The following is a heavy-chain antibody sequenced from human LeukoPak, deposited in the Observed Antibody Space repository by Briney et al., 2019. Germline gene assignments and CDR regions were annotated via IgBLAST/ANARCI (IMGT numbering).Heavy chain of an antibody. Sequence: AGGSLRLSCAASGFTFSSYHMHWVRQAPGKGLEWLSYINYGNRPTYYADSVKGRFTISRDNAKNSLYLQLDGLRVEDTAVYYCVRDYQRSLEFWGQGTPVTVSS. J-gene: IGHJ4*02. CDR2: INYGNRPT. CDR3: VRDYQRSLEF. D-gene: IGHD1-1*01. CDR1: GFTFSSYH. V-gene: IGHV3-48*01.